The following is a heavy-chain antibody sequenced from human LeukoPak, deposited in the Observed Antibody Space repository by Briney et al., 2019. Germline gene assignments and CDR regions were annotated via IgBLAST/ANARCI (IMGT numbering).Heavy chain of an antibody. CDR3: VKGAYDYTEMGYFDS. V-gene: IGHV3-23*01. Sequence: GGSLRLSCAASGFTSTNYAMNWVRQAPGKGLEWVSIVIGSSGSTDYADSVKGRFTISRDNSKKKVLVQMNSLRPEDTAIYYCVKGAYDYTEMGYFDSWGQGTLVIVSS. CDR1: GFTSTNYA. D-gene: IGHD5-12*01. J-gene: IGHJ4*02. CDR2: VIGSSGST.